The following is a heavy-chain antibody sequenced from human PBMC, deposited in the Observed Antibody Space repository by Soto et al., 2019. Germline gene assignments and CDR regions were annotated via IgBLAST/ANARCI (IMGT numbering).Heavy chain of an antibody. J-gene: IGHJ6*02. CDR2: IIPMFGTL. CDR3: ARGLRTGNYGMDV. D-gene: IGHD2-15*01. CDR1: GDIFNNYA. V-gene: IGHV1-69*13. Sequence: SVKVSCKASGDIFNNYAISWGRRSPGQGLEWMGGIIPMFGTLNYAQKFQGRVAIAADESTSTAYMELTSLRSEDTAVYYCARGLRTGNYGMDVWGQGTTVTVSS.